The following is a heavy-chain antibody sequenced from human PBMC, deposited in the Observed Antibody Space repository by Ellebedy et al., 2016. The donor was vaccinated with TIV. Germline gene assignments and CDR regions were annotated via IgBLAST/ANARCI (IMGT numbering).Heavy chain of an antibody. J-gene: IGHJ6*01. Sequence: SETLSLXCTVSGISITNTTYYWGWIRQPPGQGPEWIGNIYSSGSAYYNPSLKSRVTISADTSKNQFSLILTSLTAADTALYYCAKEVSRTATGWPKLKSFFNGMDVWGQGTPVTVSS. CDR2: IYSSGSA. CDR1: GISITNTTYY. D-gene: IGHD2-15*01. CDR3: AKEVSRTATGWPKLKSFFNGMDV. V-gene: IGHV4-39*07.